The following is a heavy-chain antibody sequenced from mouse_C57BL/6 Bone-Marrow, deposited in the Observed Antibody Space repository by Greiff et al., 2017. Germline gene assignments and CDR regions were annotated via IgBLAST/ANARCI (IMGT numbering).Heavy chain of an antibody. J-gene: IGHJ1*03. CDR3: TTVHYGGRSHWYFDV. CDR1: GFNIQDDY. Sequence: EVQLKESGAELVRPGASVKLSCTASGFNIQDDYMHWVKQRPEQGLEWVGWIDPENGDTEYASKFQGKATIAADTSSNTAYLQLSSLTAGDTPVYYCTTVHYGGRSHWYFDVWGTGTTVTVSS. D-gene: IGHD1-1*01. V-gene: IGHV14-4*01. CDR2: IDPENGDT.